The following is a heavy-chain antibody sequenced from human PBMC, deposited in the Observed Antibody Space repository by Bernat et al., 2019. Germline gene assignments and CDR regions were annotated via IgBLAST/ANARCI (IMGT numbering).Heavy chain of an antibody. CDR1: GYSISSGYY. Sequence: HVQLQESCPGLLKPSETLSLTCSVSGYSISSGYYWGWIRQPPGKGLEWIWSINHSWCNYYTPALKSRVTIPLDTSKNPLALKLSSVTAAETAVYYCARAPHNMVRNWGQGTMVTVTS. CDR3: ARAPHNMVRN. D-gene: IGHD4/OR15-4a*01. CDR2: INHSWCN. J-gene: IGHJ4*02. V-gene: IGHV4-38-2*02.